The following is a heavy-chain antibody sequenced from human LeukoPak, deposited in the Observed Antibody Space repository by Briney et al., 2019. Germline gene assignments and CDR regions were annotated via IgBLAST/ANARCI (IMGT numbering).Heavy chain of an antibody. V-gene: IGHV3-30-3*01. D-gene: IGHD3-22*01. CDR2: ISYDGSNK. J-gene: IGHJ2*01. CDR1: GFTFSTYT. Sequence: GGSLRLSCAASGFTFSTYTMHWVRQAPGKGLEWVAVISYDGSNKYYADSVKGRFTISRDNSKNTLYLQMNSLRAEDTAVYYCAKDSQERNDMIVVVIRDWYFDLWGRGTLVTVSS. CDR3: AKDSQERNDMIVVVIRDWYFDL.